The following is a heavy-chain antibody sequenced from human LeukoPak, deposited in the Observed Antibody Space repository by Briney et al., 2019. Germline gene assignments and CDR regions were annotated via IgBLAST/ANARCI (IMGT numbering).Heavy chain of an antibody. CDR1: GGSISSTSYY. D-gene: IGHD6-13*01. J-gene: IGHJ5*02. V-gene: IGHV4-39*07. CDR3: ARLIAAAGAGWFDP. Sequence: PSETLSLTCTVSGGSISSTSYYWGWIRQPPGKGLEWIGNIYYSGSTYYNPSLKSRVTISVDTSKNQFSLKLSSVTAADTAVYYCARLIAAAGAGWFDPWGQGTLVTVSS. CDR2: IYYSGST.